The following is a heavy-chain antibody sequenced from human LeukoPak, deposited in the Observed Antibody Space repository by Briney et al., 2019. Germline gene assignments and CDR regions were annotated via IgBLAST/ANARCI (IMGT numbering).Heavy chain of an antibody. V-gene: IGHV4-31*03. D-gene: IGHD2-2*01. J-gene: IGHJ4*02. Sequence: PSQTLSLTCTVSGGSISSGGYYWSWIRQHPGKGLEWIGYIYYSGSTYYNPSLKSRVTISVDTSKNQFSLKLSSVTAAGTAVYYCARQSTVVPAAGLDYWGQGTLVTVSS. CDR1: GGSISSGGYY. CDR3: ARQSTVVPAAGLDY. CDR2: IYYSGST.